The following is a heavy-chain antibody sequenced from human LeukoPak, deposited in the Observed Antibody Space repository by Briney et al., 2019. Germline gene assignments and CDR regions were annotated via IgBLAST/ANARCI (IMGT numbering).Heavy chain of an antibody. Sequence: PSETLSLTCTVSGGSISSYYWSWIRQPPGKGLEWIGYIYYSGSTNYNPSLKSRVTISVDTSKNQFSLKLSSVTAADTAVYYCAGYGAGTMRDYWGQGTLVTVSS. CDR2: IYYSGST. CDR1: GGSISSYY. CDR3: AGYGAGTMRDY. J-gene: IGHJ4*02. V-gene: IGHV4-59*08. D-gene: IGHD3-10*01.